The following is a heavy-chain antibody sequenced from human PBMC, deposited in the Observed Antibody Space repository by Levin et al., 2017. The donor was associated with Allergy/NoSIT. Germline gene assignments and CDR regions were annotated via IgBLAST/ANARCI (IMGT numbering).Heavy chain of an antibody. CDR3: AKVLYGSGSYFLDY. Sequence: GGSLRLSCAASGFTFSSYAMSWVRQAPGKGLEWVSAISGSGGSTYYADSVKGRFTISRDNSKNTLYLQMNSLRAEDTAVYYCAKVLYGSGSYFLDYWGQGTLVTVSS. CDR2: ISGSGGST. CDR1: GFTFSSYA. J-gene: IGHJ4*02. D-gene: IGHD3-10*01. V-gene: IGHV3-23*01.